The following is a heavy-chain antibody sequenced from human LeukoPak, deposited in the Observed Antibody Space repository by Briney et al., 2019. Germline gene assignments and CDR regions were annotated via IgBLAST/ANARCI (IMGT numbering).Heavy chain of an antibody. CDR3: ARDLTYYDILTGSFDP. CDR1: GFTFSSYR. J-gene: IGHJ5*02. V-gene: IGHV3-48*01. Sequence: GGSLRLSCAASGFTFSSYRMNWVRQAPGKGLEWVSYISSSSSTIYYADSVKGRFTISRDNAKNSLYLQMNSLRAEDTAVYYCARDLTYYDILTGSFDPWGQGTLVTVSS. D-gene: IGHD3-9*01. CDR2: ISSSSSTI.